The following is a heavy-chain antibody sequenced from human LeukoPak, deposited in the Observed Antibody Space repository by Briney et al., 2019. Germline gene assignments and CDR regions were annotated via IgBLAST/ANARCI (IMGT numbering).Heavy chain of an antibody. V-gene: IGHV3-48*01. CDR2: ISSSGSPI. CDR3: AGAFDI. J-gene: IGHJ3*02. CDR1: GFTFSTYN. Sequence: GGSLRLSCAASGFTFSTYNMNWVRQAPGKGLEWVSFISSSGSPIYYTDSVKGRFTISRDNAKNSLYLQMNSLRAEDTAVYYCAGAFDIWGQGTMVTVSS.